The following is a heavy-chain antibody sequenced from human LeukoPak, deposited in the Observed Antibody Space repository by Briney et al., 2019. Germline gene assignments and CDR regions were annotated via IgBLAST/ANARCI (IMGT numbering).Heavy chain of an antibody. CDR1: GLSFRSYS. V-gene: IGHV3-21*01. CDR2: ITFSSSHI. CDR3: ARGPQFSGPGWFDP. J-gene: IGHJ5*02. D-gene: IGHD3-10*01. Sequence: PGGSLRLSCVASGLSFRSYSMTWVRQAPGKGLECVSSITFSSSHIYYADSVKGRFTISRDNTKDSLYLQMNSLRAEDTAIYYCARGPQFSGPGWFDPWGQGTLVTVSS.